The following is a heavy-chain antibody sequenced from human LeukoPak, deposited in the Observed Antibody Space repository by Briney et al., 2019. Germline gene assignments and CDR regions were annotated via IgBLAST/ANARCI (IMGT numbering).Heavy chain of an antibody. D-gene: IGHD5-12*01. CDR1: GFTFSSYA. CDR2: ISYDGSNK. V-gene: IGHV3-30*04. Sequence: GRSLRLSCAASGFTFSSYAMHWVRQAPGKGLEWVAVISYDGSNKYYADSVKGRFTISRDNSKNTLYLQMNSLRAEDTAVYYCARAYSGYDSYYDYWGQGTLVTVSS. CDR3: ARAYSGYDSYYDY. J-gene: IGHJ4*02.